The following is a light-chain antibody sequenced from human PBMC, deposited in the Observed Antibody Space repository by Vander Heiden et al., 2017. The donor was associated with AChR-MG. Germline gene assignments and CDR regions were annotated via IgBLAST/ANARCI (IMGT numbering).Light chain of an antibody. Sequence: EIVLTQSPGTLSLSPGERATLSCRASQSVSNSYLAWYQQKPGQAPRLLIYGASSRATGIPDRFSGSGSGTDFILTISSLEPEDFAVYYCQQDGSSPWTFGQGTKVDI. J-gene: IGKJ1*01. V-gene: IGKV3-20*01. CDR3: QQDGSSPWT. CDR1: QSVSNSY. CDR2: GAS.